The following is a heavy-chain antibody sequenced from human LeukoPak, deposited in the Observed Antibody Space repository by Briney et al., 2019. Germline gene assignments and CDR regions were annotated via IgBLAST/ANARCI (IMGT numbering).Heavy chain of an antibody. CDR2: ISGIGGST. V-gene: IGHV3-23*01. D-gene: IGHD3-10*01. J-gene: IGHJ4*02. Sequence: PGGSLRPSCAASGFTFSSYAMSWVRQAPGKGLEWVSGISGIGGSTYYADSVKGRFTISRDNSKNTLYLQMNSLRAEDTAIYYCARRGGFGELFRDYYFDYWGQGTLVTVSS. CDR1: GFTFSSYA. CDR3: ARRGGFGELFRDYYFDY.